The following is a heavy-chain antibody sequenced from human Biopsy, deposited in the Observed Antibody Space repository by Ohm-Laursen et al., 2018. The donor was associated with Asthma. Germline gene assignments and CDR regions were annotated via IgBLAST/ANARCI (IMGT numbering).Heavy chain of an antibody. CDR2: INSVIGTT. J-gene: IGHJ4*02. D-gene: IGHD2-2*01. CDR3: ARKAGSCISRTCYSLDF. CDR1: GGTFHTYV. V-gene: IGHV1-69*13. Sequence: SVKVSCKSLGGTFHTYVFGWVRQAPGQGLEWMGGINSVIGTTIYPQKFQDRVTITADDSTSTVYMELSSLRSEDTAVYYCARKAGSCISRTCYSLDFWGQGTLGTVSS.